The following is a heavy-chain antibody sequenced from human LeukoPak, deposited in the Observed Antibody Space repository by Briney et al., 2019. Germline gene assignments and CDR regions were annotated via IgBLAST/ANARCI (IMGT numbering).Heavy chain of an antibody. D-gene: IGHD1-1*01. J-gene: IGHJ4*02. V-gene: IGHV3-23*01. CDR2: ISGSGGST. CDR1: GFTFSNYA. Sequence: PGGSLRLSCAASGFTFSNYAISWVRQAPGKGLEWVSGISGSGGSTYYADSVKGRFTITRDNSKNTLYLQVNSLRVEDTAVYYCARGGIYNSGFDYWGRGTLVTVAS. CDR3: ARGGIYNSGFDY.